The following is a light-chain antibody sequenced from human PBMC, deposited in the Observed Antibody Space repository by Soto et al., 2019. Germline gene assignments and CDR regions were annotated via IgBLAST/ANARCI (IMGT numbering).Light chain of an antibody. J-gene: IGKJ2*01. Sequence: EIVMTQSPGTLSVSPGESATLSCRASQSVSSNLAWYQQKPGQAPRLLIYDTSTRAPGVPARFSGSGSGTAFTLTISSLQSEDFAVYYCQQYNNWPLTFGQGTKLEIK. CDR3: QQYNNWPLT. CDR2: DTS. CDR1: QSVSSN. V-gene: IGKV3-15*01.